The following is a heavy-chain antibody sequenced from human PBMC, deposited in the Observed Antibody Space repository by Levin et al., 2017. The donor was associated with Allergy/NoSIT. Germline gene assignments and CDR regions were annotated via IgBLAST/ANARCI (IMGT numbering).Heavy chain of an antibody. CDR3: ARGASSSSWYNYYYMDV. CDR1: GFTVSSHY. CDR2: IYSGGST. J-gene: IGHJ6*03. V-gene: IGHV3-66*02. D-gene: IGHD6-13*01. Sequence: PGESLKISCAASGFTVSSHYMSWVRQAPGKGLEWVSVIYSGGSTYYADSVKGRFTISRDNSKNTLYLQMNSLRAEDTAVYYCARGASSSSWYNYYYMDVWGKGTTVTVSS.